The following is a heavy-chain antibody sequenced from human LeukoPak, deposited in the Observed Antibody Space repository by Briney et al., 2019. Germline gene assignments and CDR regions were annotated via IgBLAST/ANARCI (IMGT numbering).Heavy chain of an antibody. CDR2: LYSGGST. Sequence: GGSLRLSCAASGFSVSSNYMSWVRQAPGKGLEWIPVLYSGGSTNYADSVKGRFTISRDDSKNTLYLQMNSLRAEDTAVYFCVRETSAYWGQGTLVTVSS. CDR1: GFSVSSNY. V-gene: IGHV3-53*01. CDR3: VRETSAY. J-gene: IGHJ4*02.